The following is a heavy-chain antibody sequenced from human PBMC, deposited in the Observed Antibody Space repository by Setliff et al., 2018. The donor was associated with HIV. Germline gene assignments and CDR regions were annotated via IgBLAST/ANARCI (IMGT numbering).Heavy chain of an antibody. J-gene: IGHJ6*03. CDR3: ARPRTGYYYMDV. CDR1: GFTFSSYG. D-gene: IGHD3-9*01. V-gene: IGHV3-33*01. Sequence: GGSLRLSCAASGFTFSSYGMHWVRQAPGKGLEWVAVIWYDGSNKYDADSVKGRFTISRDNSKNTLYLQMNSLRAEDTAVYYCARPRTGYYYMDVWGKGTTVTVSS. CDR2: IWYDGSNK.